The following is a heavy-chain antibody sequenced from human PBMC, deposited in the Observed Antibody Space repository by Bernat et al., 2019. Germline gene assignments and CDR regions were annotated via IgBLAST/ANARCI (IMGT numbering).Heavy chain of an antibody. J-gene: IGHJ4*02. D-gene: IGHD1-7*01. V-gene: IGHV3-7*01. CDR2: IKRDGTEI. CDR3: GRGAGTIDY. Sequence: EVQVVESGGGLVQPGGSLRLSCAVSGFIFSNYCMTWVRQAPGKGLEWVANIKRDGTEIYYVDSVKGRFTVSRDSAKNSLYLQMNSLRAEDTAVYYGGRGAGTIDYWGQGTLVTVSS. CDR1: GFIFSNYC.